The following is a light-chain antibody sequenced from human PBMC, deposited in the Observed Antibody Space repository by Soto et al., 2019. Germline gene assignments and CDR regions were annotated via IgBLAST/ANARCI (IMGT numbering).Light chain of an antibody. J-gene: IGKJ1*01. CDR3: QQYNSYSRT. CDR1: PSISSW. Sequence: DIQMTQSPSTLSASVGDRVTITCRASPSISSWLAWYQQKPGKAPKLLIYNVFSLESGVPARFSGSGSGTEFTLTISSLQSDDFATYYCQQYNSYSRTVGQGTKVEIK. V-gene: IGKV1-5*01. CDR2: NVF.